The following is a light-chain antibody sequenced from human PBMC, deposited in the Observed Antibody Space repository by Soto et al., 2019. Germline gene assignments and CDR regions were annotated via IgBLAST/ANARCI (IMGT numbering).Light chain of an antibody. J-gene: IGKJ2*03. CDR1: QSLLHSNGYSY. CDR3: MQVLQSLYS. V-gene: IGKV2-28*01. CDR2: LGS. Sequence: EIVMTQSPLSLSVTPGEPASISCRSSQSLLHSNGYSYLDWYLQKPGQSPQLLIYLGSNRASGVPDRFSGSGSGTDFTLRISRAEAEDVGVYYCMQVLQSLYSFGQGTKLEIK.